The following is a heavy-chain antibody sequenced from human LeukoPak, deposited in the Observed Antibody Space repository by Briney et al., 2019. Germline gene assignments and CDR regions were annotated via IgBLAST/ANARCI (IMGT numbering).Heavy chain of an antibody. Sequence: SETLSLTCAVYGGSFSGYYWSWIRQPPGKGLEWIGEINHSGSTNYNPSLKSRITIPVDTSKNQFSLRLSSVTAADTAVYYCARGVDAFDIWGQGTMVTVSS. V-gene: IGHV4-34*01. CDR1: GGSFSGYY. CDR3: ARGVDAFDI. J-gene: IGHJ3*02. CDR2: INHSGST.